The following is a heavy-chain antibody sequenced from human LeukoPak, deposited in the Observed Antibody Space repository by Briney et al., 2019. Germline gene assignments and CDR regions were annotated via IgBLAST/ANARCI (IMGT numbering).Heavy chain of an antibody. V-gene: IGHV1-2*02. CDR1: GYTFTAYY. J-gene: IGHJ4*02. Sequence: WASVKVSCKASGYTFTAYYMHWVRQAPGQGLEWMGWINPNSGGTNYAQKFQGRVTMTRDASISTAYMELSRLRSDDTAVYYCARAAVAGSPSLVDYWGQGTLVTVSS. D-gene: IGHD6-19*01. CDR2: INPNSGGT. CDR3: ARAAVAGSPSLVDY.